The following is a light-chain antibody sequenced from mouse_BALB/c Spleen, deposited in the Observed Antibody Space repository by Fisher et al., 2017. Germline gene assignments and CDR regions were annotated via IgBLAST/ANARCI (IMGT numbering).Light chain of an antibody. CDR3: HQRSSYPYT. V-gene: IGKV4-59*01. J-gene: IGKJ2*01. Sequence: IVLTQSTAIMSASLGEKVTMSCRASSSVSYMHWYQQKSGTSPKRWIYDTSKLASGVPARFSGSGSGTSYSLIISSMEAEDAATYYCHQRSSYPYTFGGGTKLEIK. CDR2: DTS. CDR1: SSVSY.